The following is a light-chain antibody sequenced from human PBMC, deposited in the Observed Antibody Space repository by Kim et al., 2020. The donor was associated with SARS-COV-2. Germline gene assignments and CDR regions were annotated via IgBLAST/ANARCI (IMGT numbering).Light chain of an antibody. J-gene: IGLJ2*01. CDR1: SLSTYY. V-gene: IGLV3-19*01. CDR3: QSRDSGGNVV. CDR2: GRN. Sequence: SSELTQDPAVSVALGQTVRITCQGDSLSTYYATWYQQKPRQAPVIVIYGRNNRPSGIPDRFSGSTSGNTASLTISGAQAEDEADFYCQSRDSGGNVVFGGGTKATVL.